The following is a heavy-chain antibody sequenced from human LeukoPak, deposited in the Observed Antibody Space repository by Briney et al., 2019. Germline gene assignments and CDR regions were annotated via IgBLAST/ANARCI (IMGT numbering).Heavy chain of an antibody. D-gene: IGHD3-22*01. CDR3: AREYYYDSSGYLLGGWFDP. CDR2: IHYGGST. CDR1: GCSISSHS. V-gene: IGHV4-59*11. J-gene: IGHJ5*02. Sequence: PSETLSLTCGVSGCSISSHSWTWIRQPPGKGLEWIGHIHYGGSTIYDTGSTYYHPSLKSRVTISADTSKNQFSLRLSSVTAADTAVYYCAREYYYDSSGYLLGGWFDPWGQGTLVTVSS.